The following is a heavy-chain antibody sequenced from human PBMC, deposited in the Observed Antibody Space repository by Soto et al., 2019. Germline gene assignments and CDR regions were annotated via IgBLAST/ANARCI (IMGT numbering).Heavy chain of an antibody. CDR1: GYSFTTYG. V-gene: IGHV1-18*01. CDR3: AREGPAPYSYYGMDV. CDR2: ISGYNGNT. J-gene: IGHJ6*02. Sequence: QVQLVQSRGEVKKPGASVKVSCKTSGYSFTTYGISWVRQAPGQGLEWMGWISGYNGNTNYAQKLKGRLTMTTDTSXXTAYMELRSLTSDDTAVYYCAREGPAPYSYYGMDVWGQGSTVTVSS.